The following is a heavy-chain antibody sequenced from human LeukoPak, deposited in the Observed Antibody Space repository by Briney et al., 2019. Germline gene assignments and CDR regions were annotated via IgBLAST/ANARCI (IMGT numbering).Heavy chain of an antibody. V-gene: IGHV1-18*01. Sequence: ASVKVSCKASGYTFTSYGISWVRRAPGQGLEWMGWISAYNGNTNYAQKLQGRVTMTTDTSTSTAYMELRSLRSDDTAVYYCARVGYSSGWSKGWFDPWGQGTLVTVSS. CDR3: ARVGYSSGWSKGWFDP. CDR1: GYTFTSYG. D-gene: IGHD6-19*01. J-gene: IGHJ5*02. CDR2: ISAYNGNT.